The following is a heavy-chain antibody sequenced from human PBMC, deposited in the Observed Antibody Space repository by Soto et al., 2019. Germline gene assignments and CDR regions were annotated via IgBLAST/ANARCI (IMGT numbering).Heavy chain of an antibody. V-gene: IGHV1-3*01. D-gene: IGHD3-3*01. CDR2: INAGNGNT. J-gene: IGHJ4*02. Sequence: ASLKVSCKASGYTFTSYAMHWVRQAPGQRLEWMGWINAGNGNTKYSQKFQGRVTITRDTSASTAYMELSSLRSEDTAVYYCAREGEGYYDFLSGYPATFDYWGQGTLVTVSS. CDR3: AREGEGYYDFLSGYPATFDY. CDR1: GYTFTSYA.